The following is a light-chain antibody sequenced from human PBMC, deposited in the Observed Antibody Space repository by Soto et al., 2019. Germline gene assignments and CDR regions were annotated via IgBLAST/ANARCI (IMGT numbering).Light chain of an antibody. J-gene: IGKJ2*01. CDR2: AAS. CDR3: QQSYSTPRT. V-gene: IGKV1-39*01. CDR1: QSISSY. Sequence: DIQMTQSPSSLSASVGDRVTITCRASQSISSYLNWYQHKPGKAPKLLIYAASRLQSGVPSRFSGSGSGTDFTLTISSLQPEDFATYYCQQSYSTPRTFGQGTKLEIK.